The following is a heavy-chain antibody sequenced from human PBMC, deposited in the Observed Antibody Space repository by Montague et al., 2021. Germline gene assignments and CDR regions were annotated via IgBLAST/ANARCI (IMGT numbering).Heavy chain of an antibody. Sequence: SETLSLTCGLSGGSLSGYYWAWIRQTPGKGLEWIGNINHSGSAKYNPSLKNRVSISVGPSNNQFFLDLTSVTAADTAMYFCARGLFGTVNGQYSGGWYYFDKWGQGTMVTVSS. CDR2: INHSGSA. CDR3: ARGLFGTVNGQYSGGWYYFDK. D-gene: IGHD6-19*01. CDR1: GGSLSGYY. J-gene: IGHJ4*02. V-gene: IGHV4-34*01.